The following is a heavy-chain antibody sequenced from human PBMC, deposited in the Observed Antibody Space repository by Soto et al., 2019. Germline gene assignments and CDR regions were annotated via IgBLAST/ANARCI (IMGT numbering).Heavy chain of an antibody. CDR1: GYSFTSYW. Sequence: GESLKISCKGSGYSFTSYWIGWVRQMPGKGLEWMGIIYPGDSDTRYSPSFQGQVTISADKSISTAYLQWSSLKASDTAMYYCARTEYYDILTGYYMIAFDIWGQGTMVTVSS. V-gene: IGHV5-51*01. J-gene: IGHJ3*02. CDR2: IYPGDSDT. D-gene: IGHD3-9*01. CDR3: ARTEYYDILTGYYMIAFDI.